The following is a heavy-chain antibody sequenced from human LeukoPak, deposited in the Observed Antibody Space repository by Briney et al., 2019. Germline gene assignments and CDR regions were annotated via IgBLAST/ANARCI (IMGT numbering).Heavy chain of an antibody. CDR1: GGSISSYY. CDR2: IYTSGST. Sequence: SETLSLTCTVSGGSISSYYWRWIRQPPGKGLEWIGYIYTSGSTNYHPSLKSRVTISVDTSKNPFSLKLSTVTTADTAVYYCARNRRDYDFWSGYNCSMDVWGKGTTVTVSS. V-gene: IGHV4-4*09. CDR3: ARNRRDYDFWSGYNCSMDV. D-gene: IGHD3-3*01. J-gene: IGHJ6*03.